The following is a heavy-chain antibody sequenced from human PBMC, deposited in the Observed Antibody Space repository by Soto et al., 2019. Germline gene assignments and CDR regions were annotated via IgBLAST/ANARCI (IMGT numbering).Heavy chain of an antibody. CDR3: ARRYVLNIDAYY. J-gene: IGHJ4*02. Sequence: PSETLSLTCTVSGGSITVDSISRNTYYWGWMRQPPGKGLEWIASFFIGGNTYYNPSLKSRVTTSVDTSKNQFSLKLSSVTAADTAVYFCARRYVLNIDAYYWGQG. CDR2: FFIGGNT. V-gene: IGHV4-39*01. CDR1: GGSITVDSISRNTYY. D-gene: IGHD2-8*01.